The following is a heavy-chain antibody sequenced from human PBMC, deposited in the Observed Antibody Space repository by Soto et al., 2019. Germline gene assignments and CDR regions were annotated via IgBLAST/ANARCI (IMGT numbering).Heavy chain of an antibody. V-gene: IGHV1-3*01. CDR1: GYTFTSYA. D-gene: IGHD5-12*01. Sequence: QVQLVQSGAEVKKPGASVKVSCKASGYTFTSYAMHWVRQAPGQRLEWMGWINAGNGNTKYSQKFQGRVTITRDTAASTAYMELSSLRSEDTAVYYCARENIVATGGDYWGQGTLVTVSS. CDR3: ARENIVATGGDY. J-gene: IGHJ4*02. CDR2: INAGNGNT.